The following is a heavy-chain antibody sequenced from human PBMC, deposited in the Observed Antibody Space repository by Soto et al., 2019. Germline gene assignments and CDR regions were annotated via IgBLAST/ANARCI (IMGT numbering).Heavy chain of an antibody. CDR3: ARAGGSTNYYYHIDS. Sequence: GASVKVSCKASGYTFSNYGITWVRQAPGQGLEWMGWISANNGDTDYAHKFRARVTMTTDASTTTAYMEVRSLRSDDTAVYFCARAGGSTNYYYHIDSWGQGTLVTVSS. CDR2: ISANNGDT. CDR1: GYTFSNYG. V-gene: IGHV1-18*01. J-gene: IGHJ4*02. D-gene: IGHD3-22*01.